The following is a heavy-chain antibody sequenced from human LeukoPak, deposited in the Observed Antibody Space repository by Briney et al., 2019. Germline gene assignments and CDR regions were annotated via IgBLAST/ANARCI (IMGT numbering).Heavy chain of an antibody. CDR3: AAWNGYSSDWYGPFDF. CDR1: GHTLTSYY. D-gene: IGHD6-19*01. J-gene: IGHJ4*02. Sequence: ASVKVSCTASGHTLTSYYMHWVRQAPGQGLEWMGRINPSDGSTTYAQRFQGRITLSRDTSTSTVYMDLRSLRSEDTAVYYCAAWNGYSSDWYGPFDFWGQGTLVTVSS. CDR2: INPSDGST. V-gene: IGHV1-46*01.